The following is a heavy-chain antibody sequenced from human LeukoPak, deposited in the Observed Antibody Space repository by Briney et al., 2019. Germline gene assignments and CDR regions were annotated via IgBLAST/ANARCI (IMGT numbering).Heavy chain of an antibody. CDR2: ISNDGDT. CDR3: AGDKTTGGWYEFDY. V-gene: IGHV3-53*01. CDR1: GFTFSNHN. J-gene: IGHJ4*02. D-gene: IGHD6-19*01. Sequence: GGSLRLSCAASGFTFSNHNMNWVRQAPGKGLEWVSVISNDGDTYYADSVKGRFTISRDTSKNTVSLQMNSLRAEDTAVYYCAGDKTTGGWYEFDYWGQGTLVTVSS.